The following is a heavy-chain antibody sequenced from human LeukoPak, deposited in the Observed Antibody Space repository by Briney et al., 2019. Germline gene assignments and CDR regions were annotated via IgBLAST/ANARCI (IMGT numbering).Heavy chain of an antibody. CDR1: GFTLSNYA. CDR2: ILTDGKDK. Sequence: PGGSLRLSCAASGFTLSNYAMHWVRQAPGKGLEWVTVILTDGKDKKYADSVKGRFAISRDNSKNTLDLQMNSLRAEDTAVYYCAKDQKWGPADYYFDSWGQGTLVTVSS. J-gene: IGHJ4*02. V-gene: IGHV3-30*18. CDR3: AKDQKWGPADYYFDS. D-gene: IGHD2-2*01.